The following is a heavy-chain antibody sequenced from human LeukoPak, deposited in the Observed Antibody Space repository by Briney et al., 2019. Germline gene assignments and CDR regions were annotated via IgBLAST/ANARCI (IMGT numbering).Heavy chain of an antibody. V-gene: IGHV3-21*01. CDR2: ISSGSTYM. Sequence: GGSLRLSCAASGFTFSSYSMNWVRQAPGKGLEWVSSISSGSTYMYYADSVKGRFTISRDNAQNSMYLQMNSLRAEDTAVYYCGRVGGRSKAAKGDAFDIWGQGTMVAVSS. CDR3: GRVGGRSKAAKGDAFDI. J-gene: IGHJ3*02. D-gene: IGHD6-6*01. CDR1: GFTFSSYS.